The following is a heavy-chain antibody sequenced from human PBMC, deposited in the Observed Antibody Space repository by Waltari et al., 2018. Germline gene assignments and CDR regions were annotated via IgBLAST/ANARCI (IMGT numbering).Heavy chain of an antibody. Sequence: QVQLVQSGAEVKKPGASVKVSCKAYGYTFTGYYMHWVRQAPGQGLEWMGRINPNSGGTNYAQKFQGRVTMTRDTSISTAYMELSRLRSDDTAVYYCARGLNIVADQYNWFDPWGQGTLVTVSS. CDR1: GYTFTGYY. J-gene: IGHJ5*02. CDR2: INPNSGGT. D-gene: IGHD2-15*01. V-gene: IGHV1-2*06. CDR3: ARGLNIVADQYNWFDP.